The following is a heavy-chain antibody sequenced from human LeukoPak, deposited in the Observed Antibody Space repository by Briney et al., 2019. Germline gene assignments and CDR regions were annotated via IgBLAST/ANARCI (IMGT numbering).Heavy chain of an antibody. J-gene: IGHJ4*02. CDR3: VRVGSDYYDNSRFDY. D-gene: IGHD3-22*01. Sequence: KPSGTLSLTCTVSGGSISSEYDYWSWIRQPPGKGLEWIGYINFSGSTGYNPSLQSRVSMSVDTSKNQFSLKVNSVTVADTAVYYCVRVGSDYYDNSRFDYWGQGTLVTVSS. CDR1: GGSISSEYDY. V-gene: IGHV4-30-4*01. CDR2: INFSGST.